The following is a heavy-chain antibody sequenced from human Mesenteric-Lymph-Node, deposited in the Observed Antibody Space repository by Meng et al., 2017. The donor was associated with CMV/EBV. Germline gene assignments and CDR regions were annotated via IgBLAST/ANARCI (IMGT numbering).Heavy chain of an antibody. CDR1: GFTFTTFG. CDR3: AKDYYDSSAAFDL. V-gene: IGHV3-30*02. Sequence: GGPLRLSCAASGFTFTTFGMNWVRQAPGKGLEWVAVIRYDGTKKYYGDSVKGRFTISRDNSKNTLYLQMNSLRAEDTAVYYCAKDYYDSSAAFDLWGQGTMVTVSS. J-gene: IGHJ3*01. CDR2: IRYDGTKK. D-gene: IGHD3-22*01.